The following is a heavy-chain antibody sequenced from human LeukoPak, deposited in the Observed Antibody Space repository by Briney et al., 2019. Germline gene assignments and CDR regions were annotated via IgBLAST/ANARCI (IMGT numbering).Heavy chain of an antibody. CDR3: ARRSSSWDRYDN. D-gene: IGHD6-13*01. Sequence: GESLQISFKGSGYRFTSYWIGWVRQMPGKGLEWMGIIYPGDSDTKYSPSFQGQVTISADKSISTAYLQWSSLKASDTAMYYCARRSSSWDRYDNWGQGTLVTVSS. CDR2: IYPGDSDT. V-gene: IGHV5-51*01. CDR1: GYRFTSYW. J-gene: IGHJ4*02.